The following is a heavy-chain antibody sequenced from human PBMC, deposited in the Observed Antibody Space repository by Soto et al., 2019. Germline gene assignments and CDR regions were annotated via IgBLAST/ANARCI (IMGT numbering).Heavy chain of an antibody. D-gene: IGHD4-17*01. CDR3: AREDYGGNFYYFDY. V-gene: IGHV1-69*08. CDR2: IIPLLDIA. Sequence: QVQLVQSGAEVKKPGSSVKVSCKASGDILSRYTISWVRQAPGQGLEWMGRIIPLLDIANYAQKFQGRVTIIADKSTNTAYMELSSLRSEDTAVYFCAREDYGGNFYYFDYWGQGTLVNVSS. J-gene: IGHJ4*02. CDR1: GDILSRYT.